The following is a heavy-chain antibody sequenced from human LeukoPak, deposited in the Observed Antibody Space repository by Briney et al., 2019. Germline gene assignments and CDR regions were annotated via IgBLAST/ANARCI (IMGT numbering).Heavy chain of an antibody. CDR1: GFSLSTSGMC. V-gene: IGHV2-70*11. CDR2: IDWDDDK. J-gene: IGHJ6*02. D-gene: IGHD2-2*01. Sequence: SGPTLVNPTQTLTLTCTFSGFSLSTSGMCVSWIRQPPGKALEWLARIDWDDDKYYSTSLKTRLTISKYTSKNQVVLTMTNMDPVDTATYYCARMIPAVYYYGMDVWGQGTTVTVSS. CDR3: ARMIPAVYYYGMDV.